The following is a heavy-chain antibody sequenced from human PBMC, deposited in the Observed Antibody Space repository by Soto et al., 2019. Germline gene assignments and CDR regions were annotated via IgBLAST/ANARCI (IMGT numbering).Heavy chain of an antibody. CDR3: ERCYGSGKTDV. CDR2: ISSSSSSI. V-gene: IGHV3-21*01. Sequence: GGSLRLSCAASGFSFSSYSMNWVRQAPGKGLEWVSSISSSSSSIYYADSAKGRFTISRDNAKNSLYLQMNNLRVEDTAVYYCERCYGSGKTDVWGQGTTVTVSS. J-gene: IGHJ6*02. CDR1: GFSFSSYS. D-gene: IGHD3-10*01.